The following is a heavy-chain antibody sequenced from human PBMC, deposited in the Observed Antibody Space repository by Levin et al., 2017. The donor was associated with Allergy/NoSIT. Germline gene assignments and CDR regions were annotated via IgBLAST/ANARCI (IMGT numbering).Heavy chain of an antibody. Sequence: ETLSLTCAASGFTLGNYWMSWVRQAPGKGLEWVASIKQDGDEKYYVDSVKGRFTISRDNAKNSLYLQMNNLRAEDTAVYYCARDPGGYDYWCQGTLVTASS. CDR3: ARDPGGYDY. CDR1: GFTLGNYW. D-gene: IGHD4-23*01. CDR2: IKQDGDEK. V-gene: IGHV3-7*01. J-gene: IGHJ4*02.